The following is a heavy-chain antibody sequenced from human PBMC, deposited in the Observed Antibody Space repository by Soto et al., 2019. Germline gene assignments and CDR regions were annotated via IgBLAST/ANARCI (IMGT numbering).Heavy chain of an antibody. D-gene: IGHD3-16*02. CDR1: VFTFSSYS. J-gene: IGHJ6*02. V-gene: IGHV3-21*01. CDR2: ISSSSSYI. Sequence: GGYLGLSCSASVFTFSSYSMNWVRQAPGKGLEWVSSISSSSSYIYYADSVKGRFTISRDNAKNSLYLQMNSLRAEDTAVYYCARVLRRGELSYLQSYGMDVWGHGNTVTLSS. CDR3: ARVLRRGELSYLQSYGMDV.